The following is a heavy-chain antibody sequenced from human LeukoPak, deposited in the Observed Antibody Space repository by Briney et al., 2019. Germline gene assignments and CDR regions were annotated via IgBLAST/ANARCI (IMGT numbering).Heavy chain of an antibody. D-gene: IGHD3-10*01. V-gene: IGHV3-74*01. J-gene: IGHJ4*02. Sequence: PGGSLRLSCAGSGFALSEYWMHWARQTPEKGLMWVSRINDGGTYTAYADSVKGRFAVSRDNAENTLYLQMDSLTVEDTGLYYCVREIKIMGFRAFDYWGQGTPVTVSS. CDR2: INDGGTYT. CDR3: VREIKIMGFRAFDY. CDR1: GFALSEYW.